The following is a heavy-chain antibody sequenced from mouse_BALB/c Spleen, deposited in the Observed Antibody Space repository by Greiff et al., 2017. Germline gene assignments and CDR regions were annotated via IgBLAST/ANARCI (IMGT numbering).Heavy chain of an antibody. CDR1: GYTFTSYY. V-gene: IGHV1S81*02. J-gene: IGHJ4*01. CDR3: TRYDYAMDY. Sequence: LVESGAELVKPGASVKLSCKASGYTFTSYYMYWVKQRPGQGLEWIGEINPSNGGTNFNEKFKSKATLTVDKSSSTAYMQLSSLTSEDSAVYYCTRYDYAMDYWGQGTSVTVSS. CDR2: INPSNGGT. D-gene: IGHD2-3*01.